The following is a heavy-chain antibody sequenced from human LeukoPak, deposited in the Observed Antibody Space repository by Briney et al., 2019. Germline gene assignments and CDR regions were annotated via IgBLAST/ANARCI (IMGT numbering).Heavy chain of an antibody. CDR1: GFTFSSYG. V-gene: IGHV3-33*01. Sequence: GRSLRLSCAASGFTFSSYGMHWVRQAPGKGLEWVAVIWYDGSNKYYADSVKGRFTISRDNSKNTLYLQMNSLRAEDTAVYYCARDSSGSPPWYFDLWGRGTLVTVSS. D-gene: IGHD6-25*01. J-gene: IGHJ2*01. CDR3: ARDSSGSPPWYFDL. CDR2: IWYDGSNK.